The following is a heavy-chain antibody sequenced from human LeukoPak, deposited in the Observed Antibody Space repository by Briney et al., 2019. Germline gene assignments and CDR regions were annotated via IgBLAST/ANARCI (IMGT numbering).Heavy chain of an antibody. V-gene: IGHV3-53*01. CDR3: AREKDSSSLGNSFDY. J-gene: IGHJ4*02. CDR1: GFTVSSNS. CDR2: IYSGGNT. Sequence: PGGSLRLSCTVSGFTVSSNSMSWVRQAPGKGLEWVSFIYSGGNTHYSDSVKGRFTISRDNAKNSLYLQMNSLRAEDTALYYCAREKDSSSLGNSFDYWGQGTLVTVSS. D-gene: IGHD6-6*01.